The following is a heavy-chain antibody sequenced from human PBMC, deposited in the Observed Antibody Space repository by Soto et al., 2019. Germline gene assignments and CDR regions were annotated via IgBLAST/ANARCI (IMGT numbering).Heavy chain of an antibody. CDR1: GYTFTSYG. CDR3: ARDLLYCSSTSCPPAGGMDV. V-gene: IGHV1-18*04. J-gene: IGHJ6*02. D-gene: IGHD2-2*01. Sequence: QVQLVQSGAEVKKPGASVKVSCKASGYTFTSYGISWVRQAPGQGLEWMGWISAYNGNTNYAQKLQGRVTMTTDTSASTAYMELRSLRSDDTAVYYCARDLLYCSSTSCPPAGGMDVWGQGTTVTVCS. CDR2: ISAYNGNT.